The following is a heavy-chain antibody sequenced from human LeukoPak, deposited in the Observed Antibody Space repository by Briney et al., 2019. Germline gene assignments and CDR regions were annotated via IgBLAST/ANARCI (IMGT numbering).Heavy chain of an antibody. CDR3: ARYFHGSGTYYKIPPGY. CDR2: ISYDGSIK. D-gene: IGHD3-10*01. J-gene: IGHJ4*02. V-gene: IGHV3-30*01. Sequence: GGSLRLSCAASGFTFSVHAIHGVRQAPGKGLEWVAVISYDGSIKYHADSVKGRFTISRDNSKNTVSLHMNSLRAEDTAVYYCARYFHGSGTYYKIPPGYWGQGTLVTVSS. CDR1: GFTFSVHA.